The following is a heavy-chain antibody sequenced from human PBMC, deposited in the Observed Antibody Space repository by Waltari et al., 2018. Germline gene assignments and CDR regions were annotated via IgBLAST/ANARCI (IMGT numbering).Heavy chain of an antibody. J-gene: IGHJ5*02. CDR3: ARVVVPPHTIVVNWFDP. CDR2: ITTNTGNP. D-gene: IGHD2-2*01. CDR1: GYTFTDYA. V-gene: IGHV7-4-1*02. Sequence: QVQLAQSGSELKKPGASVKISCKASGYTFTDYAINWVRQAPGQGLELMGWITTNTGNPTYAQGFTGRFVFSLDTSVSTAYLQITSLKTEDSAVYYCARVVVPPHTIVVNWFDPWGQGTLVTVSS.